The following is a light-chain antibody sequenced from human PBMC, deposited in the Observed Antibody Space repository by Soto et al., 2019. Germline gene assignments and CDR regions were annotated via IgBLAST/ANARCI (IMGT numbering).Light chain of an antibody. J-gene: IGKJ1*01. V-gene: IGKV1-5*03. CDR3: QQYHGIWT. Sequence: DIQMTQSPSTLSASVGDRVTITCRASQSINSWLAWYQQKPGKAPKLLIYKASSLESGVPSRFSGSGSGIEFTLTISSLQPDDFATYYCQQYHGIWTFGQGTKVDIK. CDR1: QSINSW. CDR2: KAS.